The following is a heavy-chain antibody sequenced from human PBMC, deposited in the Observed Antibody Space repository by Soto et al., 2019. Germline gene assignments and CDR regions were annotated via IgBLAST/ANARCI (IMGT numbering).Heavy chain of an antibody. Sequence: EAQLLESGGGLVQPGGSLRISCAASGFTFSTYAMSWVRQAPGEGLEWVSAISGSGGSTYYADSVKGRFTISRDNSMNTLYLQMNSLRIEDTAAYYCAHPRGYGVFDAYDIWGQGTMVTVSS. V-gene: IGHV3-23*01. CDR1: GFTFSTYA. J-gene: IGHJ3*02. CDR2: ISGSGGST. CDR3: AHPRGYGVFDAYDI. D-gene: IGHD4-17*01.